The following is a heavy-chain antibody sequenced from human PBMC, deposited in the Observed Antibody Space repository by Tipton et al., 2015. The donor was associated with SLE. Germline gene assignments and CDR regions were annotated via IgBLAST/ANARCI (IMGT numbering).Heavy chain of an antibody. CDR2: ISYSGAT. V-gene: IGHV4-39*07. Sequence: TLSLTCTVSGDTIDGNTYFWDWIRQPPGKGLMLIGSISYSGATSYNPSLKSRVTISVDTSKNHFSLSLISVTAADTAVYYCARLTPWGYDYWGPGILVTVSS. CDR1: GDTIDGNTYF. J-gene: IGHJ4*02. CDR3: ARLTPWGYDY. D-gene: IGHD7-27*01.